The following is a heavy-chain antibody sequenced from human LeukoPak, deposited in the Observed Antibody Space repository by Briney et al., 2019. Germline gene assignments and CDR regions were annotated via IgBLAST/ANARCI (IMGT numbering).Heavy chain of an antibody. D-gene: IGHD3-22*01. CDR2: IYHSGST. CDR3: ARGEYYYDSSGYL. V-gene: IGHV4-4*02. CDR1: GGSISSSNW. Sequence: PSETLSLTCAVSGGSISSSNWWSWVRQPPGKGLEWIGEIYHSGSTNYNPSLKSRVTISVDTSKNQFSLKLSSVTAADTAVYYCARGEYYYDSSGYLWGQGTLVTVSS. J-gene: IGHJ4*02.